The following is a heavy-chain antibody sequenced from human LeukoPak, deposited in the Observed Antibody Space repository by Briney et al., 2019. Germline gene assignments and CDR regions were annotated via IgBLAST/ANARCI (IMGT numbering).Heavy chain of an antibody. V-gene: IGHV3-74*01. D-gene: IGHD6-19*01. CDR2: INSDGSST. J-gene: IGHJ6*03. Sequence: GGSLRLSCAASGFTFSSYWMHWVRHAPGKGLVWVSRINSDGSSTSYADSVKGRFTISRDNAKNTLYLQMNSLRAEDTAVYYCAREYSSGGNHYYYYYIDVWGKGTTVTVSS. CDR1: GFTFSSYW. CDR3: AREYSSGGNHYYYYYIDV.